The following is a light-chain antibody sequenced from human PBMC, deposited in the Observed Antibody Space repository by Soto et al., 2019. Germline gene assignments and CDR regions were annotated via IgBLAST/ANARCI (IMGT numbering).Light chain of an antibody. CDR1: QSDTSN. CDR2: GAS. CDR3: QQGDTWPWT. Sequence: EIVMTQSPDTLSVSPGERATLSCRASQSDTSNLAWYQQKPGQAPRLLIYGASTRATGIPARFSDSGSGTEFTLTISSLQSEDFAVYYCQQGDTWPWTFGQGTKVEI. J-gene: IGKJ1*01. V-gene: IGKV3D-15*01.